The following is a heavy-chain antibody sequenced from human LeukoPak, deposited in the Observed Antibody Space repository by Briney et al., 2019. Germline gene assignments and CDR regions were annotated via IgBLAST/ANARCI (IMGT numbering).Heavy chain of an antibody. CDR1: GFTFSSYE. D-gene: IGHD5-24*01. CDR2: ISSSGSTI. J-gene: IGHJ4*02. V-gene: IGHV3-48*03. Sequence: PGGSLRLSCAASGFTFSSYEMNWVRQAPGKGLEWVSYISSSGSTIYYADSVKGRFTISRDNAKNSLYLQMNSLRAEDTAVYYRAREGYMATINYWGQGTLVTVSS. CDR3: AREGYMATINY.